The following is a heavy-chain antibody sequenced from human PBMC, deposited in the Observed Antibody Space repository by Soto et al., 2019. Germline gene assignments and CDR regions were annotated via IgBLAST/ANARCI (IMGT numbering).Heavy chain of an antibody. V-gene: IGHV4-31*03. CDR3: ARARADYYDRGAFDI. J-gene: IGHJ3*02. Sequence: SETLSLTCTVSGGSISSGGYYWSWIRQHPGKGLEWIGYIYYSGSTYYNPSLKSRVTISVDTSKNQFSLKLSSVTAADTAVYYFARARADYYDRGAFDIWGQGTMVTVSS. CDR2: IYYSGST. D-gene: IGHD3-22*01. CDR1: GGSISSGGYY.